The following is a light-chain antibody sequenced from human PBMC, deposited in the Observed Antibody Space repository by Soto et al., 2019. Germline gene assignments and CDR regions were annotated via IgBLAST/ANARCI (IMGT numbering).Light chain of an antibody. CDR1: QSVTSN. J-gene: IGKJ4*01. CDR2: GAS. V-gene: IGKV3-15*01. Sequence: EIVMTQSPATLSVSPEERATLSCRASQSVTSNLAWYQQTPGQAPRLLIYGASTRATGIPARFSGSGSGTEFTLTISSLQSEDFAVYYCQQYNNWPPLTFGGGTKVEIK. CDR3: QQYNNWPPLT.